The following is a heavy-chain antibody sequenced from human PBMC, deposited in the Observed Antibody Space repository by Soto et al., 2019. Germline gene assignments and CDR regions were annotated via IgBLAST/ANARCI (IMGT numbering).Heavy chain of an antibody. Sequence: QVQLVQSGAEVKKPGSSVKVSCKASGGTFSSYTISWVRQAPGQGLEWMGRIIPILGIANYAQKFQGRVTITADKSTSTAYMELSSLRSEDTAVYYCARGERTVNTLRYDSSGYYLPHTGANYWGQGTLVTVSS. J-gene: IGHJ4*02. D-gene: IGHD3-22*01. V-gene: IGHV1-69*02. CDR3: ARGERTVNTLRYDSSGYYLPHTGANY. CDR2: IIPILGIA. CDR1: GGTFSSYT.